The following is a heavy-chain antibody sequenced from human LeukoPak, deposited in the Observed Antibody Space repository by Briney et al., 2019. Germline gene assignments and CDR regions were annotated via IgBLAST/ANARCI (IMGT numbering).Heavy chain of an antibody. D-gene: IGHD6-13*01. J-gene: IGHJ4*02. CDR1: GGSISSYY. Sequence: SETLSLTCTVSGGSISSYYWSWVRQPPGKGLEWIGFIFYSGSTNYNPSLQSRVTFSLDMSNNQFSLRLTSVTAADTTVYYCARGHGSSWTFEYWGQGPLVTVSS. V-gene: IGHV4-59*01. CDR2: IFYSGST. CDR3: ARGHGSSWTFEY.